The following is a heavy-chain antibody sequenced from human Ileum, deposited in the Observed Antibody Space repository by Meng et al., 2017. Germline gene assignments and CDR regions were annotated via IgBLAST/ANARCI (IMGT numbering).Heavy chain of an antibody. CDR3: ARDHWGSLDY. Sequence: QGPLQGSGPGLVRPSETPSLICTVSGASVTTSHYQWGWIRQPPGKGLEWIGYASTNYNPSLKSRLTISLDTSKNQVSLKLTSVTAADTAVYYCARDHWGSLDYWGQGILVTVSS. CDR1: GASVTTSHYQ. J-gene: IGHJ4*02. CDR2: AST. V-gene: IGHV4-61*01. D-gene: IGHD7-27*01.